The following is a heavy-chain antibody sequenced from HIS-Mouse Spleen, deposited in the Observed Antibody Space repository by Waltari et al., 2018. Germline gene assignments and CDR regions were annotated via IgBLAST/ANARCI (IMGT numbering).Heavy chain of an antibody. D-gene: IGHD3-10*01. V-gene: IGHV3-30*18. CDR3: AKKPPPLPVRDAFDI. Sequence: QVQLVESGGGVVEPGRSLRLSCAASGFTFSSYGMHWVRQSPGKGRERVAVISYDGSNKYYADSVKGRFTISRDNSKNTLYLQMNSLRAEDTAVYYCAKKPPPLPVRDAFDIWGQGTMVTVSS. CDR2: ISYDGSNK. CDR1: GFTFSSYG. J-gene: IGHJ3*02.